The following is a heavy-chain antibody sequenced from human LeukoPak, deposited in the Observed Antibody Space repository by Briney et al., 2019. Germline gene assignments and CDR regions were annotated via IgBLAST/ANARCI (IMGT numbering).Heavy chain of an antibody. CDR3: AKDWAGGSGSAPTSYGMDV. CDR2: ISYDGSNK. CDR1: GFTFSSYG. Sequence: GGSLRLSCAASGFTFSSYGMHWVRQAPGKGLEWVAVISYDGSNKYYADSVKGRFTISRDNSKNTLYLQMNSLRAEDTAVYYCAKDWAGGSGSAPTSYGMDVWGQGTTVTVSS. V-gene: IGHV3-30*18. D-gene: IGHD3-10*01. J-gene: IGHJ6*02.